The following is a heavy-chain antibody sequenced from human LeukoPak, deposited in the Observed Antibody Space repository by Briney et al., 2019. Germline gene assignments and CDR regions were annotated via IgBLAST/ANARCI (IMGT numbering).Heavy chain of an antibody. Sequence: PGGSLRLSCAASGFTFSDYYMSWIRQAPGEGLEWVSDISSSSSYTNYADSVKGRFTISRDNAKNSLYLQMNSLRAEDTAVYYCVRGGRVTTVINYWGQGTLVTVSS. CDR2: ISSSSSYT. CDR1: GFTFSDYY. V-gene: IGHV3-11*03. CDR3: VRGGRVTTVINY. D-gene: IGHD4-17*01. J-gene: IGHJ4*02.